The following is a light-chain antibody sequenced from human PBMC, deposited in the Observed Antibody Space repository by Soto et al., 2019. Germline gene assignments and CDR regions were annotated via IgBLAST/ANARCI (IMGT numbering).Light chain of an antibody. J-gene: IGKJ4*01. CDR3: QQYGSSLLT. V-gene: IGKV3-20*01. CDR2: NTS. Sequence: EIVLTQSPGTLSLSPGERATLSCRARQSVSSSYLAWYQQKPGQAPRLLIYNTSSRATGIPDRFSGSGSGTDFTLTISRLELEDFAVYYCQQYGSSLLTFGGGTKVDIK. CDR1: QSVSSSY.